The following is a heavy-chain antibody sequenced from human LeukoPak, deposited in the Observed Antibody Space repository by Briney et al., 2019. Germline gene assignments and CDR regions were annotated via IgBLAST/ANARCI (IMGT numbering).Heavy chain of an antibody. CDR1: GGTFSSYA. CDR2: IIPIFGTA. D-gene: IGHD2-2*01. J-gene: IGHJ4*02. Sequence: ASVKVSCKASGGTFSSYAISWVRQAPGQGLEWMGGIIPIFGTANYAQKFKGRVTITTDESTSTAYMELSSLRSEDTAVYYCASVIVVVPAAARFDTEYYFDYWGQGTLVTVSS. CDR3: ASVIVVVPAAARFDTEYYFDY. V-gene: IGHV1-69*05.